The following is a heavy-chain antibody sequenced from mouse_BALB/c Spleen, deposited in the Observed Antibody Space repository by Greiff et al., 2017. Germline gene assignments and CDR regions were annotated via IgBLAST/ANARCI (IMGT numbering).Heavy chain of an antibody. J-gene: IGHJ1*01. CDR1: GFTFSSYA. D-gene: IGHD2-3*01. Sequence: DVMLVESGGGLVKPGGSLKLSCAASGFTFSSYAMSWVRQSPEKRLEWVAEISSGGSYTYYPDTVTGRFPISRDNAKNTLYLEMSSLRSEDTAMYYCARAVDGYFDVWGAGTTVTVSS. V-gene: IGHV5-9-4*01. CDR3: ARAVDGYFDV. CDR2: ISSGGSYT.